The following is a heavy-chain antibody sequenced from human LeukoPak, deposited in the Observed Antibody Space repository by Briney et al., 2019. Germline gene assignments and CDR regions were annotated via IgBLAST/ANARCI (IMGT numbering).Heavy chain of an antibody. CDR2: IYPDDSDI. CDR3: ARLGEKRIGGGYCSGARCYDYYGMDV. Sequence: GESLKISCKGSGYRFTSYWIGWVRQMPGKGLEWMGIIYPDDSDIRYSPSFQGQVTISADKSISTAYLQWSSLKASDTAMYYCARLGEKRIGGGYCSGARCYDYYGMDVWGQGTTVTVSS. V-gene: IGHV5-51*01. J-gene: IGHJ6*02. CDR1: GYRFTSYW. D-gene: IGHD2-15*01.